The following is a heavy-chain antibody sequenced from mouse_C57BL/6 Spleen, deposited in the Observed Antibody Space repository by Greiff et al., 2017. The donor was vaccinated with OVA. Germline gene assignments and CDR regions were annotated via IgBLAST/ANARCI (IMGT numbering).Heavy chain of an antibody. CDR1: GYTFTNYW. CDR2: IYPGGGYT. CDR3: AFYYSNPAWFAY. D-gene: IGHD2-5*01. Sequence: VQLVESGAELARPGTSVKMSCKASGYTFTNYWIGWAKQRPGHGLEWIGDIYPGGGYTNYNEKFKGKATLTADKSSSTAYMHFSSLTSEDSAIYYCAFYYSNPAWFAYWGQGTLVTVSA. J-gene: IGHJ3*01. V-gene: IGHV1-63*01.